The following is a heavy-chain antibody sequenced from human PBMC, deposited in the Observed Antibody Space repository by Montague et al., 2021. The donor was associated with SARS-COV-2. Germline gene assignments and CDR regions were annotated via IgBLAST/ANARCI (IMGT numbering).Heavy chain of an antibody. D-gene: IGHD5-24*01. V-gene: IGHV4-59*01. Sequence: SETLSLTCTVSGGSIGSYYWSWIRQPPGKGLEWIGYIYYSGSTNYNPSLKSRVIISVDTSKNQFSLKLSSVTAADTAVYYCASGVKMAPDYWGQGTLVTVSS. CDR3: ASGVKMAPDY. CDR2: IYYSGST. J-gene: IGHJ4*02. CDR1: GGSIGSYY.